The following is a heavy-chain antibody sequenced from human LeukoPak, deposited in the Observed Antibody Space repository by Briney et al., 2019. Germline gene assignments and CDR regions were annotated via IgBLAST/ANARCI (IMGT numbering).Heavy chain of an antibody. CDR2: IRSKANSYAT. Sequence: PGGSLRLSCAASGFTFSGSAMHWVRQASGKGLEWVDRIRSKANSYATAYAASVKGRFTISRDDSKNTAYLQMNSLKTEDTAVYYCTRHDSDYGDYGPFDYWGQGTLVTVSS. CDR3: TRHDSDYGDYGPFDY. J-gene: IGHJ4*02. CDR1: GFTFSGSA. D-gene: IGHD4-17*01. V-gene: IGHV3-73*01.